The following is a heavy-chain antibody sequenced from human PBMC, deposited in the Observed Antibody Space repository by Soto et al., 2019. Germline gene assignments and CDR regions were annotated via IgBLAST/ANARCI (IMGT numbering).Heavy chain of an antibody. CDR2: ISSSSSHI. Sequence: GGSLRLSCAASGFTLSTYSMNWVRQAPGKGLEWVSSISSSSSHIYYADSVKGRFTISRDNSKNTLYLQMNSLRAEDTAVYYCAKSRYNWNYNYYYGMDVWGQGTTVTVSS. J-gene: IGHJ6*02. D-gene: IGHD1-20*01. CDR1: GFTLSTYS. CDR3: AKSRYNWNYNYYYGMDV. V-gene: IGHV3-21*04.